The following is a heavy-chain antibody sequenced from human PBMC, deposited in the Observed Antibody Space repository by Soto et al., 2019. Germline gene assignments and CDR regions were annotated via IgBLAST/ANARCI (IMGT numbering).Heavy chain of an antibody. D-gene: IGHD1-7*01. V-gene: IGHV4-59*12. CDR1: GGSISGYY. J-gene: IGHJ5*02. CDR2: IYYSGST. CDR3: ALSNWNSGLGFDP. Sequence: SETLSLTCTVSGGSISGYYWSWIRQPPGKGLEWIGNIYYSGSTNYNPSLKGRVTISVDTSKNQFSLKLSSVTAVYSVVFYCALSNWNSGLGFDPWGQGTLVTVSS.